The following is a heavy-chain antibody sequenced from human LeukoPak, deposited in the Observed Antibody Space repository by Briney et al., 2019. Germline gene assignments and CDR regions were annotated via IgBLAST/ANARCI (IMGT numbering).Heavy chain of an antibody. CDR1: GFTFSSYS. CDR2: IYSGGDT. Sequence: GGSLRLSCAASGFTFSSYSMNWVRQAPRKGLEWVSVIYSGGDTYYADSVKGRFTISRDNSKNTLYLQMNTLRAEDTAVYYCARASGYSGYGPFDYWGQGTLVTVSS. D-gene: IGHD5-12*01. V-gene: IGHV3-53*01. J-gene: IGHJ4*02. CDR3: ARASGYSGYGPFDY.